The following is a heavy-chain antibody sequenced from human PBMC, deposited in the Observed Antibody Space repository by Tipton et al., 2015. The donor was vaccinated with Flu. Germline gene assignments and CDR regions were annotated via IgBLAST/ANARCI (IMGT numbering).Heavy chain of an antibody. J-gene: IGHJ4*02. V-gene: IGHV4-38-2*02. D-gene: IGHD6-19*01. CDR3: ARDLAPYSSGWYVPLAWGFDY. CDR2: IYHSGST. CDR1: GYSTSSGYY. Sequence: TLSLTCTVSGYSTSSGYYWGWIRQPPGKGLEWIGSIYHSGSTYYNPSLKSRVTISVDTSKNQFSLKLSSVTAADTAVYYCARDLAPYSSGWYVPLAWGFDYWGQGTLVTVSS.